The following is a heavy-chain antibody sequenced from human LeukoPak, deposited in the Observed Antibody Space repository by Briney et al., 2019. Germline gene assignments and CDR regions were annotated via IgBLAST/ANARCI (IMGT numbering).Heavy chain of an antibody. Sequence: GGSLRLSCAASGFTFSSYGMHWVRQAPGKGLEWVAFIRYDGSNKYYADSVKGRFTISRDNSKNTLYLQMNSLRAEDTAVYYCAKEGLLDYYYYYMDVWGKGTTVTISS. CDR1: GFTFSSYG. CDR2: IRYDGSNK. V-gene: IGHV3-30*02. J-gene: IGHJ6*03. D-gene: IGHD3-3*02. CDR3: AKEGLLDYYYYYMDV.